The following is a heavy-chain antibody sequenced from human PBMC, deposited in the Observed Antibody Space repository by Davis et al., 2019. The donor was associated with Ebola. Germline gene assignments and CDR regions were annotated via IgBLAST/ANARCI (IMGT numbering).Heavy chain of an antibody. CDR2: IYPGDSDT. Sequence: GESLKISCKGSGYSFTSYWIGWVRQMSGKGLEWMGIIYPGDSDTRYSPSFQGQVTISADKSISTAYLQWSSLEASDSALYYCARPSTSGQANAFNIWGQGTMVRVSS. V-gene: IGHV5-51*01. CDR3: ARPSTSGQANAFNI. D-gene: IGHD2-15*01. CDR1: GYSFTSYW. J-gene: IGHJ3*02.